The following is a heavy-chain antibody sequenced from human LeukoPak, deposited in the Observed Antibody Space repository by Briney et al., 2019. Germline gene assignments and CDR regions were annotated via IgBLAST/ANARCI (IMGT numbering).Heavy chain of an antibody. D-gene: IGHD2-15*01. CDR2: ISWDESTT. V-gene: IGHV3-43*01. J-gene: IGHJ6*02. CDR1: GLSIGDNS. CDR3: ARGPNRWWVVSRNWGMDV. Sequence: GGSLRLSCAASGLSIGDNSMHWVRQAPGKGLEWVFLISWDESTTYYSDSVKGRFTVSRDSSKNSLHLQMNSLRTEDTALYYCARGPNRWWVVSRNWGMDVWGQGTTVTVSS.